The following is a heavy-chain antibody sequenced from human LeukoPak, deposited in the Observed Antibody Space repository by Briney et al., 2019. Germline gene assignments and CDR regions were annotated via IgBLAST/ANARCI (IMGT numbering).Heavy chain of an antibody. CDR1: GFIFSGYW. J-gene: IGHJ4*02. Sequence: GSLRLSCEASGFIFSGYWMSWVRQAPGKGLEWIGSIYYSGSTYYNPSLKSRVTISVDTSKNQFSLKLSSVTAADTAVYYCARSRTNWELNFDYWGQGTLVTVSS. CDR3: ARSRTNWELNFDY. CDR2: IYYSGST. D-gene: IGHD1-26*01. V-gene: IGHV4-38-2*01.